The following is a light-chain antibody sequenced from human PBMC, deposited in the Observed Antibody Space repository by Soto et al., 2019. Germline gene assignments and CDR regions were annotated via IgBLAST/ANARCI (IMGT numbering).Light chain of an antibody. CDR3: QQYNSYSWT. CDR2: GAS. J-gene: IGKJ1*01. CDR1: QSVSNNY. V-gene: IGKV3-20*01. Sequence: EIVLTQSAGTLSLTPGERATLSCRASQSVSNNYLAWYQQKPGQAPRLLIYGASNRATGIPDRFSGSGSGTDFTLTISSLQPDDFATYYCQQYNSYSWTFGQGTKVDIK.